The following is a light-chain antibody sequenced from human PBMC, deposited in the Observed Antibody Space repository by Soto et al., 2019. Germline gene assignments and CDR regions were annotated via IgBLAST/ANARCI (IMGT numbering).Light chain of an antibody. J-gene: IGKJ4*01. CDR2: DAS. V-gene: IGKV1-5*01. CDR3: QQYNSYSLT. CDR1: QSISSW. Sequence: DIQMTQSPSTLSASVGDRVTITCLASQSISSWLAWYQQKPGKAPKLLIYDASSLERGVPSRFSGSGSGTEFTLTISSLQPDDFATYYCQQYNSYSLTIGGGTKVEIK.